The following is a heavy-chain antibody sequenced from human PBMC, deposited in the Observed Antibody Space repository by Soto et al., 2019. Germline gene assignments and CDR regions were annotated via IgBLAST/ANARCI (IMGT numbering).Heavy chain of an antibody. CDR1: GGTFSSYA. J-gene: IGHJ4*02. CDR3: ASWPDDSSGHPL. D-gene: IGHD3-22*01. Sequence: QVQLVQSGAEVKKPGSSVKVSCKASGGTFSSYAISWVRQAPGQGLEWMGGIIPIFGTANYAQKFQGRVTITADESTSTAYMELIRLGSDDTAVYYCASWPDDSSGHPLWGQGTLVTVSS. V-gene: IGHV1-69*01. CDR2: IIPIFGTA.